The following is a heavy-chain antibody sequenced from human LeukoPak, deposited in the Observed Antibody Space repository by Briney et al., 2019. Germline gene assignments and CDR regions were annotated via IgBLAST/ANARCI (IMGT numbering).Heavy chain of an antibody. CDR2: ISDDGSSK. Sequence: GRSLRLSCAASGFTFSSYAIHWVGQAPGQGLGWVGVISDDGSSKYYSDSVKGRFTISRDNSKNMLYLHMNSLGTEDTAVYSCAREHFAATGTGWFDPWGQGTLVTVSS. J-gene: IGHJ5*02. CDR3: AREHFAATGTGWFDP. V-gene: IGHV3-30-3*01. D-gene: IGHD6-13*01. CDR1: GFTFSSYA.